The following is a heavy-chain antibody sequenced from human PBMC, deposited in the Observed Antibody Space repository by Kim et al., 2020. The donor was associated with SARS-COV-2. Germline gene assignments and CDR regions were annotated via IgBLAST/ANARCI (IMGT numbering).Heavy chain of an antibody. Sequence: KFQGKGTITEDESTSTAYMELSSLRSEDTAVYYCAGRYCSGGSCPNAFDYWGQGTLVTVSS. J-gene: IGHJ4*02. CDR3: AGRYCSGGSCPNAFDY. D-gene: IGHD2-15*01. V-gene: IGHV1-69*01.